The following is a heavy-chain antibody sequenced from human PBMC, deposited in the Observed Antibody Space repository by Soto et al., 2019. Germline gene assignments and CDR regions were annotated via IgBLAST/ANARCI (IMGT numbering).Heavy chain of an antibody. CDR2: VYSSGGT. D-gene: IGHD3-3*01. CDR1: GGSMTSYY. Sequence: SETLSLTCTFSGGSMTSYYWTWLRQPAGKGLEWIGRVYSSGGTHYNPSLKSRVTISLDTSKNQFSLRLLSVTDADTAVYFCARGQRFSDWFDPWGQGTLVTVSS. J-gene: IGHJ5*02. CDR3: ARGQRFSDWFDP. V-gene: IGHV4-4*07.